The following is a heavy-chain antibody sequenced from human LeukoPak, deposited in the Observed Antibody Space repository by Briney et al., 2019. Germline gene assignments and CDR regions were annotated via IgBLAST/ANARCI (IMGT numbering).Heavy chain of an antibody. CDR3: ARRRYYDSGSYWYLDL. Sequence: SETLSLTCTVSGGSISSGSYYWSWIRQPAGKGLEWIGRIYTSGSTNYNPSLKSRVTISVDTSKNQFSLKLSSVTAADTAVYYCARRRYYDSGSYWYLDLWGRGTPVTVSS. D-gene: IGHD3-10*01. CDR2: IYTSGST. V-gene: IGHV4-61*02. J-gene: IGHJ2*01. CDR1: GGSISSGSYY.